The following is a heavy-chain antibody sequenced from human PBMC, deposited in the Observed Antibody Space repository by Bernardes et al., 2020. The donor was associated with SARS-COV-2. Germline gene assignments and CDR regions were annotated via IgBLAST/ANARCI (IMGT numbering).Heavy chain of an antibody. V-gene: IGHV3-13*01. CDR3: ARATYGGNFYYYYGMDV. J-gene: IGHJ6*02. CDR1: GFTFSSYD. D-gene: IGHD2-21*02. Sequence: GGSLKLFCAASGFTFSSYDMHWVRQATGKGLEWVSAIGTAGDTYYPGSVKGRFTISRENAKNSLYLQMNSLRAGDTAVYYCARATYGGNFYYYYGMDVWGQGTTVTVSS. CDR2: IGTAGDT.